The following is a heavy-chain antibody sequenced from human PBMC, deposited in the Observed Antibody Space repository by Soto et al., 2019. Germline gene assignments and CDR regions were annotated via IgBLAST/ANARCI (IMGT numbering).Heavy chain of an antibody. CDR2: IYNDGSIT. V-gene: IGHV3-74*01. CDR3: ARVERLAYAIDSYNYYYMDV. CDR1: GFNFNYYW. D-gene: IGHD2-8*01. Sequence: GGSLRLSCVASGFNFNYYWMHWVRQAPGKGLVWLSRIYNDGSITNYADSVKGRFTISRDNAKNTLYLQMNSLRGEDTAVYYCARVERLAYAIDSYNYYYMDVWGKGTTVTVSS. J-gene: IGHJ6*03.